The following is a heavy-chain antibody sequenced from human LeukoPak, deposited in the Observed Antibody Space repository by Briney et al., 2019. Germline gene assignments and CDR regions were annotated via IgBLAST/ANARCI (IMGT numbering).Heavy chain of an antibody. D-gene: IGHD4-17*01. CDR1: AFTFSSYG. V-gene: IGHV3-23*01. CDR2: ISASGGTS. CDR3: ARDRADPDYGDYVFAY. Sequence: GGSLRLSCAASAFTFSSYGMSWVRQAPGKGLEWVSAISASGGTSYYADSVKGRFTVSRDNSKDTLYLRMNSLRAEDTAVYYCARDRADPDYGDYVFAYWGQGTLVTVSS. J-gene: IGHJ4*02.